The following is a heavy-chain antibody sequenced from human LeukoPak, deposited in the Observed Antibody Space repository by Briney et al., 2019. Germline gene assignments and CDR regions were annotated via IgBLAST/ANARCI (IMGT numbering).Heavy chain of an antibody. V-gene: IGHV1-69*04. CDR2: IIPILGIA. D-gene: IGHD5-12*01. Sequence: WASVKVSCKASGGTFSSYAISWVRQAPGQGLEWMGRIIPILGIANYAQKFQGRVTITADKSTSTAYMELSSLRSEDTAVYYCARDRPQVATARHGMDVWGQGTTVTVSS. CDR1: GGTFSSYA. J-gene: IGHJ6*02. CDR3: ARDRPQVATARHGMDV.